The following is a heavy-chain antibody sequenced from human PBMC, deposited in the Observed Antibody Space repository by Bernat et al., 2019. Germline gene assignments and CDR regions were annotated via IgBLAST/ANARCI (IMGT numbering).Heavy chain of an antibody. CDR3: ARSSGYYYDSSVYYNDAFAS. J-gene: IGHJ3*02. CDR2: ISSSSSYT. Sequence: FDAFGFTFSDYYMSWIRQAPGQGLEWVSYISSSSSYTNYADSVKVRFTISRDNAKNSLYLQMNSPRAEDTAVYYCARSSGYYYDSSVYYNDAFASGGKGTMF. V-gene: IGHV3-11*06. D-gene: IGHD3-22*01. CDR1: GFTFSDYY.